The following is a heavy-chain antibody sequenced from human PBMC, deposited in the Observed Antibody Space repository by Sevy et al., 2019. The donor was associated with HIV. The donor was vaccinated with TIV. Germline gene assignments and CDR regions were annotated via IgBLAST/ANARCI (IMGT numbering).Heavy chain of an antibody. V-gene: IGHV1-8*01. Sequence: ASVKVSCKAAGYSFTNFDIYWVRQATGQGLEWMGWMNPNNGNTHYAQKFQGRVTMTRSSSANTAYMELSSLTSEDTAIYYCARARLDYEFWSGSYFSRAPWGYKYYAMDVWGQGTTVTVSS. D-gene: IGHD3-3*01. J-gene: IGHJ6*02. CDR3: ARARLDYEFWSGSYFSRAPWGYKYYAMDV. CDR1: GYSFTNFD. CDR2: MNPNNGNT.